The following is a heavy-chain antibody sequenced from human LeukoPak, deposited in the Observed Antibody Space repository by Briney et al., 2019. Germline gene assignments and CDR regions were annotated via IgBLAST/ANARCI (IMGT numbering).Heavy chain of an antibody. CDR2: IYSDAST. J-gene: IGHJ3*02. V-gene: IGHV3-53*01. Sequence: GGSLRLSCAASGFTVSSNYMSWVRQAPGKGLEWVSEIYSDASTYYAASVKGRFSISRDKSKNTVYLQMNSLRAEDTAVYYCARELREHGVFDIWGQGTKVTVSS. D-gene: IGHD1-26*01. CDR1: GFTVSSNY. CDR3: ARELREHGVFDI.